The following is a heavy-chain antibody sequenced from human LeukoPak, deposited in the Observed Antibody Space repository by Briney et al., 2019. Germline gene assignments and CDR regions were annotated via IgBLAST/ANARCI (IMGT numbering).Heavy chain of an antibody. J-gene: IGHJ3*02. D-gene: IGHD3-16*02. V-gene: IGHV3-53*01. Sequence: PVGSLRLSRATSGFSVSINYMSRVRPAPGKGVGRVSRLYSDGTKHYAGSVKGRFTISRDNTKNLLYLQMNTLRAEDTAVYYCTRADYVWGSYRLSQSFDGFDIWGQGTMVSVSS. CDR3: TRADYVWGSYRLSQSFDGFDI. CDR2: LYSDGTK. CDR1: GFSVSINY.